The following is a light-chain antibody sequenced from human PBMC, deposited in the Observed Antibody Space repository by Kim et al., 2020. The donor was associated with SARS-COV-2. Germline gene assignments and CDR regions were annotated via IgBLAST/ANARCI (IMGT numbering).Light chain of an antibody. J-gene: IGLJ3*02. CDR2: EDN. CDR1: SGSIASNY. CDR3: QSYDSSNQGV. Sequence: KTVTISCTGSSGSIASNYVQWYQQRPGRAPTTVIYEDNQRPSGVPDRFSGSIDSSSNSASLTISGLKTEDEADYYCQSYDSSNQGVFGGGTKLTVL. V-gene: IGLV6-57*02.